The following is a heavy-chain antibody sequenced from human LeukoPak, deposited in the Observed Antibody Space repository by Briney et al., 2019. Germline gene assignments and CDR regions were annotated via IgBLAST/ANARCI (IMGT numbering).Heavy chain of an antibody. V-gene: IGHV1-2*02. J-gene: IGHJ5*02. Sequence: GASVKVSCKASGYTFTGYYMHWMRQAPGQGLEWMGWINPNSGGSNSAQKFQGRVTLTRDTSISTTYMELNRLTSDDTAVYYYARGQGERPSWGQGTLVTVSS. CDR3: ARGQGERPS. D-gene: IGHD1-1*01. CDR1: GYTFTGYY. CDR2: INPNSGGS.